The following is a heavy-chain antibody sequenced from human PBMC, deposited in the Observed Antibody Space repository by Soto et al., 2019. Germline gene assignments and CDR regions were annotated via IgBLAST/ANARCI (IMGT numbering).Heavy chain of an antibody. CDR2: IYYSGST. J-gene: IGHJ1*01. CDR3: ARRTLDGYVHH. V-gene: IGHV4-59*08. CDR1: GGSIRSYY. Sequence: SSETLSLTCTVSGGSIRSYYWSWIRQPPGKGLEWIGYIYYSGSTNYNPSLKSRVTISVDTSKNQFSLKLSSVTAADTAVYYCARRTLDGYVHHWGQGTLVTVS.